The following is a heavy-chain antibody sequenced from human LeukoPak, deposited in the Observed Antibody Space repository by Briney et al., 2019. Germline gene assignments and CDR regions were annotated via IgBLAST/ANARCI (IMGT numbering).Heavy chain of an antibody. V-gene: IGHV3-21*01. Sequence: GSLRLSCAASGFTFSSYSMNWVRQAPGKGLEWVSSISSSSSYIYYADSVKGRFTISRDNARNSLFLQMNSLRAEDTAIYYCASHFWNYYRIDYWGQGILVTVSS. J-gene: IGHJ4*02. CDR1: GFTFSSYS. CDR2: ISSSSSYI. D-gene: IGHD3-3*02. CDR3: ASHFWNYYRIDY.